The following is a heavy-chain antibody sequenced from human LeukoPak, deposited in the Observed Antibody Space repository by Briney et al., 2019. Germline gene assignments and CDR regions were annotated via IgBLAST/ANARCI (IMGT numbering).Heavy chain of an antibody. Sequence: GASVKVSCKASGYTFTGYYMHWVRQAPGQGLEWMGWINPNSGGTNYAQKFQGRVTMTRDTSISTAYMELSRLRSDDTAVYYCARDLGYYDSSGYTDXWGQGTLVTV. CDR3: ARDLGYYDSSGYTDX. D-gene: IGHD3-22*01. CDR2: INPNSGGT. V-gene: IGHV1-2*02. J-gene: IGHJ5*02. CDR1: GYTFTGYY.